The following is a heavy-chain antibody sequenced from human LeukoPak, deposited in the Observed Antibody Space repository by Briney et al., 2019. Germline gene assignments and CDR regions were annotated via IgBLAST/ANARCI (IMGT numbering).Heavy chain of an antibody. CDR3: SRDNSGGFDY. J-gene: IGHJ4*02. Sequence: PGGSLRLSCAASGFTFRNYDMHWVRQDPGKGLEWVAVIWYEGSNKYYADSVKGRFTISRDNSKNTPYLQMNSMRAEDSAVFYCSRDNSGGFDYWGQGTRVTVSS. D-gene: IGHD1-26*01. CDR2: IWYEGSNK. V-gene: IGHV3-33*01. CDR1: GFTFRNYD.